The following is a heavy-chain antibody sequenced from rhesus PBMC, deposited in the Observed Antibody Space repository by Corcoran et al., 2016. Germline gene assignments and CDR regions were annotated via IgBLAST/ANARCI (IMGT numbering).Heavy chain of an antibody. J-gene: IGHJ4*01. CDR2: IKTKADGGTK. Sequence: EVQVVESGGGLVQPGGSLRLSCAASGFTFSNYWMSWVRQAQGKGLEWVGFIKTKADGGTKAYAESVKGRITISRDDSKNTLYLQMNSLKIKDTAVYYCARDRNGWNNVSYWGQGVLVTVSS. D-gene: IGHD1-20*01. V-gene: IGHV3S11*01. CDR3: ARDRNGWNNVSY. CDR1: GFTFSNYW.